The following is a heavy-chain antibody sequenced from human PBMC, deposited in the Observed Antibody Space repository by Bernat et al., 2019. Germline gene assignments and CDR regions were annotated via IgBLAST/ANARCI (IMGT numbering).Heavy chain of an antibody. D-gene: IGHD2-15*01. CDR3: AKGPYCSGGSCYSNSFDY. Sequence: EVQLVESGGGLVQPGRSLRLSCAASGFTFDDYAMHWVRQAPGKGLEWVSGISWNSGRIVYAESVKGRFTISRDNAKNSLYLQMNRLRAEDTALYYCAKGPYCSGGSCYSNSFDYWGQGTLVTVSS. CDR1: GFTFDDYA. J-gene: IGHJ4*02. CDR2: ISWNSGRI. V-gene: IGHV3-9*01.